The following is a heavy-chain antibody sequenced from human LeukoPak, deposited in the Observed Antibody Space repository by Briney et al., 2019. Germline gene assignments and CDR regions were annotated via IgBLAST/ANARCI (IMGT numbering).Heavy chain of an antibody. J-gene: IGHJ4*02. CDR3: SNGIYSPSY. V-gene: IGHV3-7*01. Sequence: PGGSLRLSCTTSGFTFTLYWVAWIRQSPGKGLEWVTNINQDESQQYYLESVEGRFTVSRDNARNSVYLHMNNLRVEDTAVYYCSNGIYSPSYWGRGTLVTVSS. CDR1: GFTFTLYW. CDR2: INQDESQQ. D-gene: IGHD6-13*01.